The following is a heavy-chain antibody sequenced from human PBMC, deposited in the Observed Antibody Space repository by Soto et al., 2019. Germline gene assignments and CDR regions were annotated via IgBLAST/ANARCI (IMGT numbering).Heavy chain of an antibody. J-gene: IGHJ4*02. CDR1: GYTFTSYD. V-gene: IGHV1-8*01. D-gene: IGHD6-13*01. CDR3: AREHSSSWRFDY. Sequence: ASVKVSCKASGYTFTSYDINWVRQATGQGLEWMGWMNPNSGNTGYAQKFQGRVTMTRNTSISTAYMELSRLSSEDTAVYYCAREHSSSWRFDYWGPGTLVTVCS. CDR2: MNPNSGNT.